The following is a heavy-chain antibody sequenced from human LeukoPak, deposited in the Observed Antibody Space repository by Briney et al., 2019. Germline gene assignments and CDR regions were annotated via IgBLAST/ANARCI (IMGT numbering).Heavy chain of an antibody. Sequence: GGSLRLSCAASGFSFSDHYMSWIRQAPGKGLEWVSYISSLGGTIYYADSVKGRFTISRDNAKDSLYLQMNSLRVEDTAVYYCARYSSGSYYVDYRGQGTLVTVSS. CDR3: ARYSSGSYYVDY. J-gene: IGHJ4*02. D-gene: IGHD1-26*01. V-gene: IGHV3-11*01. CDR2: ISSLGGTI. CDR1: GFSFSDHY.